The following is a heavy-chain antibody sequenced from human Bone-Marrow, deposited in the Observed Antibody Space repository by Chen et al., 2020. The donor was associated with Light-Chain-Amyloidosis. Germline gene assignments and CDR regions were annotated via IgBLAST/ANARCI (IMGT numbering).Heavy chain of an antibody. CDR3: AKKLRGVAVIDAFDI. D-gene: IGHD3-3*01. CDR2: ISGSGGST. V-gene: IGHV3-23*01. J-gene: IGHJ3*02. CDR1: AFTFSSYA. Sequence: EVQLLESGGGLVQPGGSLRLPCAASAFTFSSYAMSWVRQAPGKGLEWVTAISGSGGSTYYADSVKGRFTISRDNSKNTLYLQMNSLRAEDTAVYYCAKKLRGVAVIDAFDIWGQGTMVTVSS.